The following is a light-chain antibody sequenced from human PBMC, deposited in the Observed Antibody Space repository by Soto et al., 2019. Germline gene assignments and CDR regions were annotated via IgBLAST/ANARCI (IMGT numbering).Light chain of an antibody. CDR2: ENK. CDR1: SGNIASNY. J-gene: IGLJ3*02. V-gene: IGLV6-57*04. Sequence: VTQPHSVSESPGKTVSISCTRSSGNIASNYVQWYQQRPGSAPTTVIYENKHRPSGVPDRFSGSIDSSSNSASLTISGLKTEDEADYYCQSYDSSSRVFGGGTKLTVL. CDR3: QSYDSSSRV.